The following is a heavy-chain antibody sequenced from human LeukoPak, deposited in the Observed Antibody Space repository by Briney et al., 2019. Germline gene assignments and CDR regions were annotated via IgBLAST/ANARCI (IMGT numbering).Heavy chain of an antibody. CDR1: GYTFTGYD. CDR3: ARGVLRYFDWLLPNFCNFDY. Sequence: ASVKVSCKASGYTFTGYDINWVRQATGQGLEWMGWMNPNSGNTGYAQKFQGRVTMTRNTSISTAYMELSSLRSEDTAVYYCARGVLRYFDWLLPNFCNFDYWGQGTLVTVSS. CDR2: MNPNSGNT. D-gene: IGHD3-9*01. V-gene: IGHV1-8*01. J-gene: IGHJ4*02.